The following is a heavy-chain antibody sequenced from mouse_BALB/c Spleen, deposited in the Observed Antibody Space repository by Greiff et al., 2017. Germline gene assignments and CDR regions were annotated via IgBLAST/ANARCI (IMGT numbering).Heavy chain of an antibody. Sequence: EVQLVESGGGLVQPGGSLRLSCATSGFTFTDYYMSWVRQPPGKALEWLGFIRNKANGYTTEYSASVKGRFTISRDNSQSILYLQMNTLRAEDSATYYCARDRPFSSYYAMDYWGQGTSVTVSS. V-gene: IGHV7-3*02. CDR3: ARDRPFSSYYAMDY. J-gene: IGHJ4*01. CDR2: IRNKANGYTT. CDR1: GFTFTDYY.